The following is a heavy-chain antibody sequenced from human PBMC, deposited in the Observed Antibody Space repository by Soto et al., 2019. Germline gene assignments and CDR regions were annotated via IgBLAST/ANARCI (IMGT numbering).Heavy chain of an antibody. CDR2: TGGSGDT. J-gene: IGHJ3*02. Sequence: EVQLLGSGGGLVQPGGSLRLSCAASRFTLRNYVVNWVRQAPGKGLEWVSTTGGSGDTYYPDSVKGRFTISRDNSKNTVYLEMITLRAEDTAVYYCATSGHCGGLRCSSFDMWGQGTVVTVSS. V-gene: IGHV3-23*01. D-gene: IGHD2-21*01. CDR1: RFTLRNYV. CDR3: ATSGHCGGLRCSSFDM.